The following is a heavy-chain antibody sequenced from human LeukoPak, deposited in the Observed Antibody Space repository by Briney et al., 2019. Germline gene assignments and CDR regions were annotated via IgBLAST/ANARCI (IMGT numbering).Heavy chain of an antibody. V-gene: IGHV3-33*01. D-gene: IGHD1-26*01. CDR3: ARDMGSGSPGPLDY. J-gene: IGHJ4*02. CDR2: IWYDGSNK. CDR1: GFIFSSYG. Sequence: GRSLRLSCAASGFIFSSYGMHWVRQAPGKGLEWVAVIWYDGSNKYYADSVKGRFTISRDNSKNTLYLQMNSLRAEDTAVYYCARDMGSGSPGPLDYWGQGTLVTVSS.